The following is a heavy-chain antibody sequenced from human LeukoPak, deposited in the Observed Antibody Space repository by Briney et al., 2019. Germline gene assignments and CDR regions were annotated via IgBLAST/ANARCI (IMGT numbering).Heavy chain of an antibody. D-gene: IGHD2-15*01. J-gene: IGHJ4*02. CDR3: VRERSWGDFDY. V-gene: IGHV4-61*01. Sequence: PSETLSLTCSVSGGSVTSGSYYWSWIRQPPGKELEWIGYISYRGSTNYNPSLKSRVTISVDTSKNQFSLKLSSVTAADTAVYYCVRERSWGDFDYWGQGTLVTVSS. CDR1: GGSVTSGSYY. CDR2: ISYRGST.